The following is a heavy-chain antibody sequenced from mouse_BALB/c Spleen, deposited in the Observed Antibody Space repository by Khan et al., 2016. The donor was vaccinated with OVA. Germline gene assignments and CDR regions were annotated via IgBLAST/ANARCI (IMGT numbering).Heavy chain of an antibody. CDR1: GYTFINYW. Sequence: QVQLKQSGAELAKPGASVKMSCKASGYTFINYWILWIKQRPGQGLEWIGYINPSTGYTEYNQNFKDKATLTADISSSTAYMQLSSLTSEDSAVYYCATRGLRWDFDYWGQGTTLTVSS. CDR3: ATRGLRWDFDY. J-gene: IGHJ2*01. D-gene: IGHD1-1*01. V-gene: IGHV1-7*01. CDR2: INPSTGYT.